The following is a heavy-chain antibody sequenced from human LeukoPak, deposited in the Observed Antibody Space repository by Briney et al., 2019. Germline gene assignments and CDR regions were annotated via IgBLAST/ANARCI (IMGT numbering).Heavy chain of an antibody. D-gene: IGHD4-17*01. J-gene: IGHJ4*02. V-gene: IGHV4-59*01. CDR3: ARDGSYGTFDY. Sequence: SETLSLTCTVSGGSISSYHWSWIRQPPGKGLEWIGYIYYSGSTNYNPSLKSRVTISVDTSKDQFSLKLSSVTAADTAVYYCARDGSYGTFDYWGQGTLVTVSS. CDR1: GGSISSYH. CDR2: IYYSGST.